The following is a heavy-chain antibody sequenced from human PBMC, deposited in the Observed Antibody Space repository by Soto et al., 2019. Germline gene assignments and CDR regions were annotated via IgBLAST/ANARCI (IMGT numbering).Heavy chain of an antibody. CDR2: IYYSGST. CDR1: GGSISSSSYY. Sequence: PSETLSLTCTVSGGSISSSSYYWGWISQPPGKGLEWIWSIYYSGSTYYNPSLKSRVTISVDTSKNQFSLKLSSVTAADTAVYYCARTGTTYYYYGMDVWGQGTTVTVS. J-gene: IGHJ6*02. D-gene: IGHD1-1*01. V-gene: IGHV4-39*01. CDR3: ARTGTTYYYYGMDV.